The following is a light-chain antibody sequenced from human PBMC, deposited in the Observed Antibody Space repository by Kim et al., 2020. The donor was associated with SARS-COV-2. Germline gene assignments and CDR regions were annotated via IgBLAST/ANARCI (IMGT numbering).Light chain of an antibody. J-gene: IGKJ1*01. V-gene: IGKV1-12*01. Sequence: DIQMTQSPSSVSAFVGDRVTITCRASQDVGNWLGWYQQKAGKAPTRLISSASSLQSGVPSRFSGSGSGTDFTLTITSLQSEDSATYFCQQANSFPWTFGQGTKLEIK. CDR1: QDVGNW. CDR2: SAS. CDR3: QQANSFPWT.